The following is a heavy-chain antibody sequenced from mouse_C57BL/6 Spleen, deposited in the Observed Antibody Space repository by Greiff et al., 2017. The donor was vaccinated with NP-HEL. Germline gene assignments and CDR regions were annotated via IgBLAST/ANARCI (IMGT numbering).Heavy chain of an antibody. CDR3: AREGLGPGWYFDV. V-gene: IGHV1-22*01. CDR1: GYTFTDYN. J-gene: IGHJ1*03. Sequence: EVKLMESGPELVKPGASVKMSCKASGYTFTDYNMHWVKQSHGKSLEWIGYINPNNGGTSYNQKFKGKATLTVNKSSSTAYMELRSLTSEDSAVYYCAREGLGPGWYFDVWGTGTTVTVSS. D-gene: IGHD4-1*01. CDR2: INPNNGGT.